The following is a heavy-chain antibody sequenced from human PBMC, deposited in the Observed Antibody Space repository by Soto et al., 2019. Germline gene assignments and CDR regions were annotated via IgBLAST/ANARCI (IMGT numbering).Heavy chain of an antibody. CDR3: ASAASIAVAGKES. CDR1: GDTITNYG. J-gene: IGHJ4*02. D-gene: IGHD6-19*01. CDR2: ISFYNGNT. V-gene: IGHV1-18*01. Sequence: QVQLVQSGGEVRKPGASVKVSCKASGDTITNYGISWVRQAPGQGLEWMGWISFYNGNTKYAQNLQGRVTLTTDTSTSTAYMELRSLRSDDTAVYDCASAASIAVAGKESWGEGTLVTVSS.